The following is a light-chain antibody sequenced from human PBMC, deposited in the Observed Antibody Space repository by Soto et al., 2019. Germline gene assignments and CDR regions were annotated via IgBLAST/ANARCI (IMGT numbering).Light chain of an antibody. J-gene: IGKJ1*01. V-gene: IGKV3-20*01. CDR1: QTVRNNY. CDR2: DAS. Sequence: VLTQPPGTLSLSPGERATLSCRASQTVRNNYLAWYQQKPGQAPRLLIYDASSRATGIPDRFSGSGSGTDFTLTISRLEPEDFAVYYCQQYGSSPSFGQGTKVDI. CDR3: QQYGSSPS.